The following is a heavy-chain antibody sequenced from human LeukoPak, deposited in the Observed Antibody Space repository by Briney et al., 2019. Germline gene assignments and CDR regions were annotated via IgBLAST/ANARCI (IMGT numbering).Heavy chain of an antibody. CDR3: AIVTTADGY. CDR1: GYIFTGYY. CDR2: VNPTHGGT. D-gene: IGHD4-17*01. Sequence: ASVKVSCKASGYIFTGYYIHWVRQAPGQGLEWMGWVNPTHGGTNFAQKFQGRVTMTRDTSISTADMELSRLTSDDTAMYYCAIVTTADGYWGQGTPLTVSS. V-gene: IGHV1-2*02. J-gene: IGHJ4*02.